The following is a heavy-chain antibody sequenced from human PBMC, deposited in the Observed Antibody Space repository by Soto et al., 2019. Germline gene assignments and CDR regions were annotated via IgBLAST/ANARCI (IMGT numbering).Heavy chain of an antibody. CDR3: ARDPGAITVAGNFDY. CDR1: AFTFSSYA. V-gene: IGHV3-23*01. Sequence: EVQLLESGGGLVQPGGSLRRSCAASAFTFSSYAMSWVRQSPGKGLEWVSGISGSGISTYYADSVKGRFSISRDNSKNTLYLQMDSLRAEDTAVYYCARDPGAITVAGNFDYWGQGNLVNVSS. D-gene: IGHD6-19*01. J-gene: IGHJ4*02. CDR2: ISGSGIST.